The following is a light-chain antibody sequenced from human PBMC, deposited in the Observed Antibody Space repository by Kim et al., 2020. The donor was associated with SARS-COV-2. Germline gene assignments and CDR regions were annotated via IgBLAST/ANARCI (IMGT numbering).Light chain of an antibody. CDR3: QQRSSWPLT. CDR2: DVS. Sequence: LSPWERATLSCRSSQSIRTNLAWYQQKSGQAPRLVIYDVSNRATGIPARFSGSGSGTDFTLTISSLEPEDFAVYYCQQRSSWPLTFGGGTKVDIK. CDR1: QSIRTN. V-gene: IGKV3-11*01. J-gene: IGKJ4*01.